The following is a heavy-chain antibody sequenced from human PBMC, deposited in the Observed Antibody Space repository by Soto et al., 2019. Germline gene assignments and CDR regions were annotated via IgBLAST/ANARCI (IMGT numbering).Heavy chain of an antibody. CDR1: GFVFSSYH. CDR3: ARDKGYCSSTSCYYDYYMDV. J-gene: IGHJ6*03. Sequence: EVQLVESGGGLVQPGGSPRLSCAASGFVFSSYHMNWVRQAPGKGLEWISYISSSSDNIYYAGSVRGRFTISRDNAKNSLYLQMNSLRAEDTAVYYCARDKGYCSSTSCYYDYYMDVWGKGTTVTVSS. D-gene: IGHD2-2*01. V-gene: IGHV3-48*01. CDR2: ISSSSDNI.